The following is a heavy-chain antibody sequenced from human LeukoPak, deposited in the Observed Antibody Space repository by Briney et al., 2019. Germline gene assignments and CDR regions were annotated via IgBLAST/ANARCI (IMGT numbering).Heavy chain of an antibody. Sequence: SGGSLRLSCAASGFNSADYDMHWVRQAPGKALEWVALIHRDGRTAYYADSVKGRFAISRDNSRTSLYLQMNSLRSEDTALYHCAKTRRSGTEYGDFDHWGQGTQVTVSS. CDR1: GFNSADYD. CDR2: IHRDGRTA. V-gene: IGHV3-43*02. J-gene: IGHJ4*02. D-gene: IGHD1-26*01. CDR3: AKTRRSGTEYGDFDH.